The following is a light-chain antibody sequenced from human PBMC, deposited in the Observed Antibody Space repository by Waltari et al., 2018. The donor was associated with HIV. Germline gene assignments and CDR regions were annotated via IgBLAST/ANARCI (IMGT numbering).Light chain of an antibody. V-gene: IGLV1-51*01. J-gene: IGLJ3*02. CDR3: GTWDSSLSAVV. CDR2: DNN. Sequence: QCVLTQPPSVSAAPGQKVTIPCSGSSSNIEHNYVCWYQQIPGTAPKLLIYDNNKRPSGIPDRFSGSKSGTSATLGITGLQTGDEADYYCGTWDSSLSAVVFGGGTKLTVL. CDR1: SSNIEHNY.